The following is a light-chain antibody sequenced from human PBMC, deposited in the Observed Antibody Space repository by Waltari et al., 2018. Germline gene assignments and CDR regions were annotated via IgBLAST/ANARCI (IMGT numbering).Light chain of an antibody. CDR1: QTSSRW. CDR2: DAS. J-gene: IGKJ1*01. CDR3: QQYNSYSPWT. V-gene: IGKV1-5*01. Sequence: DILMTQSPSTLSASVGDRVPITCRASQTSSRWLAWYQQKPGKAPNLLIFDASSLASGVPSRFSGSGSGTEFTLTISSLQPDDFATYYCQQYNSYSPWTFGPGTKVEIK.